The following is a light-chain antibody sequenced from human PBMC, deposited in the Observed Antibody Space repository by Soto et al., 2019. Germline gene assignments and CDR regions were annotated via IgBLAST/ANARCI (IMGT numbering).Light chain of an antibody. Sequence: DIQMTQSPSSLSASVGDRVAITCRAGQGITDYLNWYQQKPGKAPKLLISTASRLQSGVPSRFSGSRSGTDFNLTISSLQPEDFATYYCQQTYSAPPTFGQGTTLEI. CDR1: QGITDY. CDR3: QQTYSAPPT. V-gene: IGKV1-39*01. CDR2: TAS. J-gene: IGKJ2*01.